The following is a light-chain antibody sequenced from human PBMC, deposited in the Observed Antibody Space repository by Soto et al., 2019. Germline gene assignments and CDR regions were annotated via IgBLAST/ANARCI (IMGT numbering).Light chain of an antibody. CDR3: SSYTTSSTLLYV. CDR1: SSDVGGYNS. CDR2: EVS. J-gene: IGLJ1*01. V-gene: IGLV2-14*01. Sequence: QSALTQPASVSGSPGQSITISCTGTSSDVGGYNSVSWYQQHPGKAPKLMIYEVSNRPSGVCNRFSGSKSGNTASLTISGLQDEDEADYYCSSYTTSSTLLYVFGTGTKLTVL.